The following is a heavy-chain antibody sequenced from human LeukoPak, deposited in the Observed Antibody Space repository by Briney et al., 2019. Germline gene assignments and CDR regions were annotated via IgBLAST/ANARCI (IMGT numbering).Heavy chain of an antibody. Sequence: GGSLRLSCAASGFTFSSYGMHWVRQAPGKGLEWVAVIWYDGSNKYYADSVKGRFTISKDNSKNTLYLQMNSLRAEDTAIYYCARDLGAYSSGSSYFDYWGQGTLVTVSS. V-gene: IGHV3-33*01. CDR1: GFTFSSYG. CDR2: IWYDGSNK. CDR3: ARDLGAYSSGSSYFDY. D-gene: IGHD3-10*01. J-gene: IGHJ4*02.